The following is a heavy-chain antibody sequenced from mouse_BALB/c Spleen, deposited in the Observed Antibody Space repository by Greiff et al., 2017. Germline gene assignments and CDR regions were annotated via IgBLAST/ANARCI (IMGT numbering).Heavy chain of an antibody. D-gene: IGHD2-3*01. CDR2: IYPSDSYT. J-gene: IGHJ2*01. CDR3: TRSNGYYVFDY. CDR1: GYTFTSYW. V-gene: IGHV1-69*02. Sequence: QVQLQQPGAELVRPGASVKLSCKASGYTFTSYWINWVKQRPGQGLEWIGNIYPSDSYTNYNQKFKDKATLTVDKSSSTAYMQLSSPTSEDSAVYYCTRSNGYYVFDYWGQGTTLTVSS.